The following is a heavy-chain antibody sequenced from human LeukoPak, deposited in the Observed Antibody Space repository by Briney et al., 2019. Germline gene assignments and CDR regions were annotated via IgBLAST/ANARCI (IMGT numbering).Heavy chain of an antibody. CDR2: TYYSGST. D-gene: IGHD1-26*01. CDR3: ARGRSNYYGMYV. J-gene: IGHJ6*02. Sequence: SETLSLTCTVSGGSISSSSYYWGWIRQPPGKGLEWIGSTYYSGSTYYNPSLKSRVTISVDTSKNLFSLKVSSVTAADTAVYYCARGRSNYYGMYVWGQGTTVTVSS. V-gene: IGHV4-39*07. CDR1: GGSISSSSYY.